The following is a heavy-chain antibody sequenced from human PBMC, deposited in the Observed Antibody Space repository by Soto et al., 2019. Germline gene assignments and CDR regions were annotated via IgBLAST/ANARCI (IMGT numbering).Heavy chain of an antibody. CDR2: IYYSGST. Sequence: SETLSLTCTVSGGSISSYYWSWIRQPPGKGLEWIGYIYYSGSTNYNPSLKSRVTISVDTSKNQFSLKLSSVTAADTAVYYCARDGYYYDSSGYQSVYYFDYWGQGTLVPVSS. CDR3: ARDGYYYDSSGYQSVYYFDY. J-gene: IGHJ4*02. CDR1: GGSISSYY. V-gene: IGHV4-59*01. D-gene: IGHD3-22*01.